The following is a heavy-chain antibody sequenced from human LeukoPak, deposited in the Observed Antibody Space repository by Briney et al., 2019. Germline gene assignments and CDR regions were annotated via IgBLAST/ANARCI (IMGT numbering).Heavy chain of an antibody. CDR2: ISSSGSTI. Sequence: PGGSLRLSCAASGFTFSSYAMHWVRQAPGKGLEWVSYISSSGSTIYYADSVKGRFTISRDNAKNSLYLQMNSLRAEDTAVYYCARGVCSGGSCYLVYFDYWGQGTLVTVSS. J-gene: IGHJ4*02. CDR3: ARGVCSGGSCYLVYFDY. D-gene: IGHD2-15*01. V-gene: IGHV3-48*03. CDR1: GFTFSSYA.